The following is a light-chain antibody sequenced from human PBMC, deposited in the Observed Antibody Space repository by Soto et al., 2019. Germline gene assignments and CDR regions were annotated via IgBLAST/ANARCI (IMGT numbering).Light chain of an antibody. CDR2: EVS. CDR1: SSDIGGYNY. J-gene: IGLJ1*01. V-gene: IGLV2-14*01. Sequence: QSALTQPASVSGSPGQSITISCAGTSSDIGGYNYVSWYQQHPGKAPKVMIYEVSNRPSGVSNRFSGSKSGNTASLTISGFQAEDEADYYCSTYTSSSTLYVFGTGTKVTVL. CDR3: STYTSSSTLYV.